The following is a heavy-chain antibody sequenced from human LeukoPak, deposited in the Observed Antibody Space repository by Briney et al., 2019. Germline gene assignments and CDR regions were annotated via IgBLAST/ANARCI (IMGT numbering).Heavy chain of an antibody. CDR3: ARGFSGYCTNGVCYAFDY. CDR2: IYHSGST. D-gene: IGHD2-8*01. J-gene: IGHJ4*02. Sequence: KPSETLSLTCTVSGYSISSGYYWGWIRQPPGKGLEWIGSIYHSGSTYYNPSLKSRVTISVDTSKNQFSLKLSSVTAADTAVYYCARGFSGYCTNGVCYAFDYWGQGTPVTVSS. CDR1: GYSISSGYY. V-gene: IGHV4-38-2*02.